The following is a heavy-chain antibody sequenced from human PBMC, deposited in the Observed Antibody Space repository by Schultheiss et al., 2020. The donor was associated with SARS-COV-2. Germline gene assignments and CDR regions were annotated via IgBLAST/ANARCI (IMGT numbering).Heavy chain of an antibody. D-gene: IGHD2-15*01. J-gene: IGHJ6*02. Sequence: GGSLRLSCAASGFTFSRYWMSWVRQAPGKGLEWVAVIWYDGSNKYYADSVKGRFTISRDNSKNTLYLQMNSLRAEDTAVYYCAKDSVVAAYYYYYGMDVWGQGTTVTVSS. CDR2: IWYDGSNK. CDR3: AKDSVVAAYYYYYGMDV. CDR1: GFTFSRYW. V-gene: IGHV3-30*02.